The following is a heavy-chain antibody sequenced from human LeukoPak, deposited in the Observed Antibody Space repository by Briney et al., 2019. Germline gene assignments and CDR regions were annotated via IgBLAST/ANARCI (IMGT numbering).Heavy chain of an antibody. Sequence: SETLSLTCTVSGGPISSSSYYWGWIRQPPGKGLEWIGSIYYSGSTYYNPSLKSRVTISVDTSKNQFSLKLSSVTAADTAVYYCARHGPTVAGIFDYWGQGTLVTVSS. D-gene: IGHD6-19*01. J-gene: IGHJ4*02. CDR1: GGPISSSSYY. CDR2: IYYSGST. V-gene: IGHV4-39*01. CDR3: ARHGPTVAGIFDY.